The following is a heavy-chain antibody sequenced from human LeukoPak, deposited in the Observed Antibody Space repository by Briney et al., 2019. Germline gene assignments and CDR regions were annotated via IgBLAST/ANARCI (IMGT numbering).Heavy chain of an antibody. CDR3: ARRGIQQAFDY. V-gene: IGHV3-74*01. CDR2: IRSDGSDT. J-gene: IGHJ4*02. CDR1: GFTFSDTW. Sequence: GGSLRLSCAASGFTFSDTWMHWVRQAPGKGLVWVSRIRSDGSDTRYAESVKGRFTISRDNAKNTLYLQMNSLRAEDTAVYYCARRGIQQAFDYWGQGTLVTVSS. D-gene: IGHD5-18*01.